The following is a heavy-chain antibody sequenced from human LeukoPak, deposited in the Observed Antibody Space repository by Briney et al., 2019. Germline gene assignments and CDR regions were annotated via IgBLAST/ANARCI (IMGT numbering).Heavy chain of an antibody. CDR2: ISAYNGNT. J-gene: IGHJ4*02. CDR3: AREEAPWFGESLSPFDC. CDR1: GYTFTSYG. D-gene: IGHD3-10*01. V-gene: IGHV1-18*01. Sequence: GASVKVSCKASGYTFTSYGISWVRRAPGQGLEWMGWISAYNGNTNYAQKLQGRVTMTTDTSTSTAYMELRSLRSDDTAVYYCAREEAPWFGESLSPFDCWGQGTLVTVSS.